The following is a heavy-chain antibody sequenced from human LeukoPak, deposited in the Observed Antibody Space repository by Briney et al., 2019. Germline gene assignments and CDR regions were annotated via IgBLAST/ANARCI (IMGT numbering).Heavy chain of an antibody. CDR3: ARDGCSSTSCRRGGFDC. D-gene: IGHD2-2*01. V-gene: IGHV3-21*04. CDR1: GFTFISYS. J-gene: IGHJ4*01. CDR2: INNSSSYI. Sequence: PGGSLRLSCAASGFTFISYSMNWVRQAPGKGPEWVASINNSSSYIYYADSVKGRFTISRDNAKNSLYLQMNSFRAEETAVYYCARDGCSSTSCRRGGFDCWGQGTLVTVSS.